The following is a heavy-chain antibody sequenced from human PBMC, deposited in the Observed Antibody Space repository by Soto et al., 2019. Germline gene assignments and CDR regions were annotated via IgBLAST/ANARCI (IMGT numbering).Heavy chain of an antibody. D-gene: IGHD3-9*01. CDR1: GGSITSGAFY. CDR3: AIRVYSDDWFRPIHDAFEV. V-gene: IGHV4-39*01. J-gene: IGHJ3*01. CDR2: ISYSDST. Sequence: QLQLQESGPGLVKPSETLSLSCTVSGGSITSGAFYWGWIRQYPGKGLEWIATISYSDSTSSSPSLKSRVTLALVTSKSQFSLRLTSVTAADSAVYFWAIRVYSDDWFRPIHDAFEVWGQGTLVSVSS.